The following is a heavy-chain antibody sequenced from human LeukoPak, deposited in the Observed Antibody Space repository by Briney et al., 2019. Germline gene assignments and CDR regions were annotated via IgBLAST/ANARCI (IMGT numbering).Heavy chain of an antibody. Sequence: PSETLSLTCTVSGGSISSSSYYWGWIRQPPGKGLEWIGYIYTSGSTNYNPSLKSRVTISVDTSKNQFSLKLSSVTAADTAVYYCARLSSMEGPRYYFDYWGQGTLVTVSS. CDR2: IYTSGST. CDR3: ARLSSMEGPRYYFDY. D-gene: IGHD2/OR15-2a*01. J-gene: IGHJ4*02. CDR1: GGSISSSSYY. V-gene: IGHV4-61*05.